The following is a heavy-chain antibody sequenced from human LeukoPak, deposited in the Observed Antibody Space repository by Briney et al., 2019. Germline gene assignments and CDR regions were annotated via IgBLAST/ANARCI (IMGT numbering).Heavy chain of an antibody. D-gene: IGHD3-10*01. V-gene: IGHV3-20*04. J-gene: IGHJ4*02. Sequence: SGGSLRPSCAASGFTVSSNYMSWVRQAPGKGLEWVSGINWNGGSTGYADSVKGRFTISRDNAKNSLYLQMNSLRAEDTALYYCARDYYGSRWMDYWGQGTLVTVSS. CDR2: INWNGGST. CDR3: ARDYYGSRWMDY. CDR1: GFTVSSNY.